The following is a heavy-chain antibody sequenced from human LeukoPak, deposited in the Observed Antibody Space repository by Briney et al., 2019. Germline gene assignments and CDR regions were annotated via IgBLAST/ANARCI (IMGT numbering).Heavy chain of an antibody. V-gene: IGHV4-39*01. D-gene: IGHD6-6*01. J-gene: IGHJ2*01. CDR1: GDSISITNDY. CDR2: IHKSGNT. CDR3: ARHRYDNTEYLIEYFDL. Sequence: SETLSLTCTVSGDSISITNDYWAWIRQPPGTGLEWIGSIHKSGNTYYHSSLESRVTVSVYTSKNHFSLKLVSVTVADTAVYYCARHRYDNTEYLIEYFDLWGRGTLVSVSS.